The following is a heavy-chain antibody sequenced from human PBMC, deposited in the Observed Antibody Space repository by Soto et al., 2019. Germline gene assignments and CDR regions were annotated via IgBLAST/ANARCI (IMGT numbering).Heavy chain of an antibody. CDR3: VKDNAAAAGGIGNYYYYYGMDV. CDR1: GFIFSNYA. D-gene: IGHD6-13*01. J-gene: IGHJ6*02. Sequence: GGSLRLSCSASGFIFSNYAIHWVRQAPGKGLEYVSTITNNGDRTYYADSVKGRFTISRDNSENTLYLQMSSLRAEDTAVYYCVKDNAAAAGGIGNYYYYYGMDVWGQGTTVTVSS. CDR2: ITNNGDRT. V-gene: IGHV3-64D*08.